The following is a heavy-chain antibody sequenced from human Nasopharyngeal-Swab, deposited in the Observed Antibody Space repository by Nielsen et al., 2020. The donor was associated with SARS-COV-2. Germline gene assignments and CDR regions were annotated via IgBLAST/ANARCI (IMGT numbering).Heavy chain of an antibody. CDR2: IYSAGQT. CDR3: ARGVGVDDFWSGRFDY. CDR1: GFTFSDYY. J-gene: IGHJ4*02. Sequence: GGSLRLSCAASGFTFSDYYMTWVRQAPGKGLEWVSVIYSAGQTNYADSVKGRFTISRDNSKNTLYLQMNSLRAEDTAVYYCARGVGVDDFWSGRFDYWGQGTLVTVSS. D-gene: IGHD3-3*01. V-gene: IGHV3-53*01.